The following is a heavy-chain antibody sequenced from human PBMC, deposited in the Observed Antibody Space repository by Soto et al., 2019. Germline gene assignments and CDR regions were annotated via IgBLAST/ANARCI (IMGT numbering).Heavy chain of an antibody. Sequence: GGSLRLSCTASGFTVINHYISCVRQAPGKGLEWVSVIYSGGSTYYADSVKGRFTISRDNSKNTPYLQMNSLRAEDTAVYYCARQDIVVVVAAPDLAFDIWGQGTLVSVSS. D-gene: IGHD2-15*01. CDR1: GFTVINHY. J-gene: IGHJ3*02. CDR3: ARQDIVVVVAAPDLAFDI. V-gene: IGHV3-66*04. CDR2: IYSGGST.